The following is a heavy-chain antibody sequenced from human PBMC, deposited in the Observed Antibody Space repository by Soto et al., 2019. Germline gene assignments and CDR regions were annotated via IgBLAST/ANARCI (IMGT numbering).Heavy chain of an antibody. CDR3: ARASYGDYAAYYYGMDV. Sequence: SETLSLTCAVSGYSISSGYYWGWIRQPPGKGLEWIGNIYHSGSSYYNPSLKSRVTISVDTSKNQFSLKLSSVTAADTAVYYCARASYGDYAAYYYGMDVWGQGTTVTVSS. V-gene: IGHV4-38-2*01. CDR1: GYSISSGYY. CDR2: IYHSGSS. J-gene: IGHJ6*02. D-gene: IGHD4-17*01.